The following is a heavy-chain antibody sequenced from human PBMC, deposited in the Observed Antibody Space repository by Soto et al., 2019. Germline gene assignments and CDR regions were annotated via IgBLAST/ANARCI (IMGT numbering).Heavy chain of an antibody. V-gene: IGHV5-51*01. J-gene: IGHJ6*02. Sequence: GESLKISCKGSGYSFTSYWIGWVRQMPGKGLEWMGIIYPGDSDTRYSPSFQGQVTISADKSISTAYLQWSSLKASDTAMYYCARPKRATLYGMDVWGQGTTVTVSS. CDR3: ARPKRATLYGMDV. CDR2: IYPGDSDT. CDR1: GYSFTSYW.